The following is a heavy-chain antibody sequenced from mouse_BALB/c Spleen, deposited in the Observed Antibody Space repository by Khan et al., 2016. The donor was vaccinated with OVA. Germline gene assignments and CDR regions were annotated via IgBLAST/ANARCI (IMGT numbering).Heavy chain of an antibody. CDR2: ISSGGDYT. Sequence: EVHLVESGGGLVKPGGSLKLSCAASGFTFSSYAMSWVRQTPEKRLDWVATISSGGDYTYYPDSAKGRFTISRANAKNTLYLQMRSMRSEDTAMYYCARPLITTVVATSYWFFDVWGAGTTVTVSS. D-gene: IGHD1-1*01. CDR1: GFTFSSYA. CDR3: ARPLITTVVATSYWFFDV. V-gene: IGHV5-9-3*01. J-gene: IGHJ1*01.